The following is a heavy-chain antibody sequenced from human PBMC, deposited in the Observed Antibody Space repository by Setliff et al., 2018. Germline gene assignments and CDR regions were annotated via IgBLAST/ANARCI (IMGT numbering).Heavy chain of an antibody. D-gene: IGHD2-8*01. CDR3: SRLVRFCTTSTCQGASASEH. CDR1: GYSFSDSA. J-gene: IGHJ4*02. V-gene: IGHV1-18*01. CDR2: IFPKTGNT. Sequence: GASVKVSCKASGYSFSDSAVNWVRQAPGQGLEWVGWIFPKTGNTNYAHKLQGRVSMTTDTSTGTAYMELRSLRSDDTAVYYCSRLVRFCTTSTCQGASASEHWGQGTLVTVSS.